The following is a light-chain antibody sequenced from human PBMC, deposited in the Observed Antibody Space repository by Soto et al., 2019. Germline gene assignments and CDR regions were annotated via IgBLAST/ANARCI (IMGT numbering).Light chain of an antibody. Sequence: EIVLTQSPATLSLSPGETATLSCRASQSVNNYLAWYQQKSGQAPRLLIYDASNRATGIPARFSGSGSGTDFTHTISSLEPEDFAIYYCHQRSDWSPITFGQGTRLEIK. CDR1: QSVNNY. V-gene: IGKV3-11*01. CDR3: HQRSDWSPIT. J-gene: IGKJ5*01. CDR2: DAS.